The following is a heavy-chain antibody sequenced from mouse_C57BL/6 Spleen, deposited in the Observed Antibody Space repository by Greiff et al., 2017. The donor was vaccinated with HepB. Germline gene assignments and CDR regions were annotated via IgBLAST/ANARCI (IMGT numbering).Heavy chain of an antibody. CDR3: TTAQARDYAMEY. V-gene: IGHV5-9-1*02. J-gene: IGHJ4*01. CDR1: GFTFSSYA. CDR2: ISSGGDYI. D-gene: IGHD3-2*02. Sequence: EVNLVESGEGLVKPGGSLKLSCAASGFTFSSYAMSWVRQTPEKRLEWVAYISSGGDYIYYADTVKGRFTISRDNARNTLYLQMSSLKSEDTAMYYCTTAQARDYAMEYWGQGTSVTVSS.